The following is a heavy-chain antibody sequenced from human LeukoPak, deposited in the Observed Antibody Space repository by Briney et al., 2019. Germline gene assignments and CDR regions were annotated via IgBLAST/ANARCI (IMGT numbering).Heavy chain of an antibody. CDR3: AKDDLRFLEWLLPNFDY. V-gene: IGHV3-23*01. CDR2: ISGSGGST. J-gene: IGHJ4*02. CDR1: GFTFSNYA. D-gene: IGHD3-3*01. Sequence: GGSLRLSCAASGFTFSNYAMSWVRQAPGKGLEWVSAISGSGGSTYYADSVKGRFTISRDNSKNTLYLQMNSLRAEDTAVYYCAKDDLRFLEWLLPNFDYWGQGTLVTVSS.